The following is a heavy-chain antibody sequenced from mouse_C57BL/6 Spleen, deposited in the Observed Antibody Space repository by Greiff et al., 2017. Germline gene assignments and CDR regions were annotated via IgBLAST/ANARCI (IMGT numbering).Heavy chain of an antibody. V-gene: IGHV1-15*01. D-gene: IGHD3-2*02. J-gene: IGHJ3*01. CDR3: TRGEDSSGPGAY. CDR1: GYTFTDYE. Sequence: QVQLQQSGAELVRPGASVTLSCKASGYTFTDYEMHWVKQTPVHGLEWIGAIDPETGGTAYNQKFKGKAILTADKSSSTAYMELRSLTSEDSAVYYCTRGEDSSGPGAYWGQGTLVTVSA. CDR2: IDPETGGT.